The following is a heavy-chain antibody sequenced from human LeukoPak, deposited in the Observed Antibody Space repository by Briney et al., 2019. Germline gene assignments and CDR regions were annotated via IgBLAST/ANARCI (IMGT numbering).Heavy chain of an antibody. J-gene: IGHJ4*02. Sequence: PGGSLRLSCAASGFTFSSYAMSWVRQTPGKGLEWVSTVSGSGGSTYYADSVKGRFTISRGNSKNTLYLQMNSLRAEDTAVYYCAKDAYLIAVAGNYFDYWGQGTLVTVSS. CDR1: GFTFSSYA. CDR3: AKDAYLIAVAGNYFDY. V-gene: IGHV3-23*01. D-gene: IGHD6-19*01. CDR2: VSGSGGST.